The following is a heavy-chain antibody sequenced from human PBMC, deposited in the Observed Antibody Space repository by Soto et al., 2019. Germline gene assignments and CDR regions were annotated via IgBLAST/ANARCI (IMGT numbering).Heavy chain of an antibody. CDR2: IIPIFGTA. Sequence: ASVKVSCKASGGTFSSYAISWVRQAPGQGLEWMGGIIPIFGTANYAQKFQGRVTITADKSTSTAYVELSSLRSEDTAVYYCARGSMVNDYVWGSYRPEYYFDYWGQGTLVTVSS. J-gene: IGHJ4*02. D-gene: IGHD3-16*02. CDR3: ARGSMVNDYVWGSYRPEYYFDY. CDR1: GGTFSSYA. V-gene: IGHV1-69*06.